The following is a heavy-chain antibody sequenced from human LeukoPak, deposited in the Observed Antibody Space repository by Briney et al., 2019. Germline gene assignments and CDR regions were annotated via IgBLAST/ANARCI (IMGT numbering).Heavy chain of an antibody. Sequence: SETLSLTCSLSGDTLSTYYWNWIRQTPGRGLEWIGHISLGNTEYNPSLKSRVTISVDTSKNGFYLRLTSVTAADTALYFCARDKRHSYGKYFDPWSQGTLVSVSS. V-gene: IGHV4-59*12. J-gene: IGHJ4*02. CDR2: ISLGNT. D-gene: IGHD5-18*01. CDR3: ARDKRHSYGKYFDP. CDR1: GDTLSTYY.